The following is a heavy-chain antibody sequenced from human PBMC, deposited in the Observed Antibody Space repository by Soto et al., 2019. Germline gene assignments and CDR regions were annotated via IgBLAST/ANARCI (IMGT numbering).Heavy chain of an antibody. CDR3: ARAKWLANYYYYGMDV. D-gene: IGHD6-19*01. J-gene: IGHJ6*02. CDR2: TYYRSKWHN. CDR1: GDSVSSNSAT. V-gene: IGHV6-1*01. Sequence: PSQTLSLTCAISGDSVSSNSATWNWIRQSPSRGLEWLGRTYYRSKWHNEYALSVKSRMTINPDTSKNQFSLKLSSVTAADTAVYYCARAKWLANYYYYGMDVWGQGTTVTVSS.